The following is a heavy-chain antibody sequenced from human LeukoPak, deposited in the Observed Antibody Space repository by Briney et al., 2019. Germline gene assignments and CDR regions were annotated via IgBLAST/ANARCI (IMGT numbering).Heavy chain of an antibody. CDR3: ARVAPNTYYYDSSGYYDY. J-gene: IGHJ4*02. CDR1: GFTFSSYW. Sequence: GGSLRLSCAASGFTFSSYWMSWVRQAPGKGLEWVANIKQDGSEKYYVDSVKGRFTISRDNAKNSLYLQMNNLRAEDTAVYYCARVAPNTYYYDSSGYYDYWGQGTLVTVSS. V-gene: IGHV3-7*01. D-gene: IGHD3-22*01. CDR2: IKQDGSEK.